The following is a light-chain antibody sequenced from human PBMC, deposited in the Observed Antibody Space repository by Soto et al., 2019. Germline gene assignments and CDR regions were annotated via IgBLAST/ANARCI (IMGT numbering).Light chain of an antibody. Sequence: IVLTQSPATLSLSPGERATLSCRASQSVSTYLGWYQQKPGQPPRLLIYDSSNRATGIPARFSGSGSGKDFTLTISSLEPEDFAVYYCQQRSSGVTFGGGTKVEI. V-gene: IGKV3-11*01. CDR2: DSS. CDR1: QSVSTY. J-gene: IGKJ4*01. CDR3: QQRSSGVT.